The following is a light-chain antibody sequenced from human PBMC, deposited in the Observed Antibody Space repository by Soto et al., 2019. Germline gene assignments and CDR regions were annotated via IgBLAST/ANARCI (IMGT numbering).Light chain of an antibody. CDR1: QSISNS. CDR2: AAS. J-gene: IGKJ5*01. V-gene: IGKV1-39*01. Sequence: DSQMTQSPSTLSASVGDRVTITCRASQSISNSLNWYQQRPGRAPKLLIYAASTLQSGVPSRFSGSGSGTDFTLTISNLQPEDFATYYCQHFYPTPPVTFGQGTRLEIK. CDR3: QHFYPTPPVT.